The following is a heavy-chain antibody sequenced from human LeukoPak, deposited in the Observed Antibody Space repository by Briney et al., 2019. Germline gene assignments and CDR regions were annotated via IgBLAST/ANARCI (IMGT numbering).Heavy chain of an antibody. Sequence: SETLSLTCSVSGDSISSSRHFWVWIRQPPGKGLEWIGSIYYSGSTYYNPSLKSRVTISVDTSKNQFSLKLSSVAAADAATYYCARHYGPWGQGTLVTVSS. J-gene: IGHJ5*02. CDR3: ARHYGP. V-gene: IGHV4-39*01. CDR1: GDSISSSRHF. CDR2: IYYSGST. D-gene: IGHD3-10*01.